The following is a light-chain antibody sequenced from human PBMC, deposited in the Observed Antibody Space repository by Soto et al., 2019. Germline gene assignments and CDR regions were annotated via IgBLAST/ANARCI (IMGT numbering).Light chain of an antibody. V-gene: IGLV2-14*03. CDR1: SSDVGGYKF. CDR3: WSYTSSSSLV. CDR2: DVN. J-gene: IGLJ1*01. Sequence: QSALTQPASVSGAPGQSITISCTGTSSDVGGYKFVSWYQQHPGKVPKLMIFDVNRRPSGVSDRFSGSKSGTTASLTISGLQAEDEVDYYCWSYTSSSSLVFGSGNKLTVL.